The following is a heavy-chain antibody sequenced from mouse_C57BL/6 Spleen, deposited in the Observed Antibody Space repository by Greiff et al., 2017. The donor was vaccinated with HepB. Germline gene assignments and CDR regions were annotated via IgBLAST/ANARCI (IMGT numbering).Heavy chain of an antibody. CDR3: ARRDYYGSSSWYFDV. D-gene: IGHD1-1*01. CDR1: GYTFTSYW. Sequence: QVQLQQPGAELVMPGASVKLSCKASGYTFTSYWMHWVKQRPGQGLEWIGEIDPSDSYTNYNQKFKGKSTLTVDKSSSTAYMQLSSLTSEDSAVHYCARRDYYGSSSWYFDVWGTGTTVTVSS. V-gene: IGHV1-69*01. CDR2: IDPSDSYT. J-gene: IGHJ1*03.